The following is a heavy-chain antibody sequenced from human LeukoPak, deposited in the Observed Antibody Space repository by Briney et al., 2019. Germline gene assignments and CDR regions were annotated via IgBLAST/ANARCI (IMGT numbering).Heavy chain of an antibody. J-gene: IGHJ6*03. Sequence: PSETLSLTCTVSGVSISSYYWSWIRQPPGKGLEWIGEINHSGSTNYNPSLKSRVTISVDTSKNQFSLKLSSVTAADTAVYYCARVYYYYYMDVWGKGTTVTVSS. CDR1: GVSISSYY. CDR2: INHSGST. V-gene: IGHV4-34*01. CDR3: ARVYYYYYMDV.